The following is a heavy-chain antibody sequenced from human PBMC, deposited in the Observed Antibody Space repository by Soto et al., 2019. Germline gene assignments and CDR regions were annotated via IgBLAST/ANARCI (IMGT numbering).Heavy chain of an antibody. CDR2: IYYSGST. CDR1: GGSISSYY. J-gene: IGHJ4*02. CDR3: AREGEYSSSSGYFDY. Sequence: PSETLSLTCTASGGSISSYYWSWIRQPPGKGLEWIGYIYYSGSTNYNPSLKSRVTISVDTSKNQFSLKLSSVTAADTAVYYCAREGEYSSSSGYFDYWGQGTLVTVSS. D-gene: IGHD6-6*01. V-gene: IGHV4-59*01.